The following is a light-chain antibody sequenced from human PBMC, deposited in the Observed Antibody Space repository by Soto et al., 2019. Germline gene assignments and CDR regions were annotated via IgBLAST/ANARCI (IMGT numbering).Light chain of an antibody. CDR1: QSVLSNNNNY. CDR3: QQYHSDPIT. Sequence: IVITHSSDSLFASLRAMATIYFKAIQSVLSNNNNYLAWYQQKPGQPPRLLIYWASTRGSGVPDRFSGSGSGTDFTLTISSLQAEDVAVYYCQQYHSDPITFGQGTRLEIK. J-gene: IGKJ5*01. V-gene: IGKV4-1*01. CDR2: WAS.